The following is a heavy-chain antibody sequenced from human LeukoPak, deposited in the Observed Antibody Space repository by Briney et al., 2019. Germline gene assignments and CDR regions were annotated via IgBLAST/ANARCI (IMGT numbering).Heavy chain of an antibody. J-gene: IGHJ5*02. CDR3: ARRRDDGDYWFDP. V-gene: IGHV4-39*01. CDR1: GGSISSSSYY. CDR2: IYYSGST. Sequence: PSETLSLTCTLSGGSISSSSYYWGWIRQPPGKGLEWIGSIYYSGSTYYNPSLKSRVTISVDTSKNQFSLKLSSVTAADTAVYYCARRRDDGDYWFDPWGKGTLVTVSS. D-gene: IGHD4-17*01.